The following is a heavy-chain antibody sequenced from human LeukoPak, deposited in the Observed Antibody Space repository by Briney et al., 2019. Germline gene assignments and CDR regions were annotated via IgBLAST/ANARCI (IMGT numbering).Heavy chain of an antibody. CDR2: ISPYNGNT. CDR1: GYTFTSYG. V-gene: IGHV1-18*04. D-gene: IGHD3-22*01. Sequence: GASVKVSCKASGYTFTSYGVTWVRQAPGQRPEWMGWISPYNGNTNYAQKFQGRVTMTTDTSTSTTYMELRSLRSDDTAVYYCARHYDGSGSTLDYWGQGTLATVSS. CDR3: ARHYDGSGSTLDY. J-gene: IGHJ4*02.